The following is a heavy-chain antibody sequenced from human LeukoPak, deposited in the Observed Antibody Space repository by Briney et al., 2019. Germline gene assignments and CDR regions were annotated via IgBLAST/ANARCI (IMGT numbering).Heavy chain of an antibody. Sequence: PSETLSLTCTVSGGSISSGGYYWSWIRQHPGKDLEWIGYIYYSGTTYYNPSLKSRVTISVDTSKNQFSLKLSSVTAADTAVYYCVLGTSRYCSSTSCYMWGNWFDPWGQGTLVTVSS. V-gene: IGHV4-31*03. CDR3: VLGTSRYCSSTSCYMWGNWFDP. D-gene: IGHD2-2*02. J-gene: IGHJ5*02. CDR1: GGSISSGGYY. CDR2: IYYSGTT.